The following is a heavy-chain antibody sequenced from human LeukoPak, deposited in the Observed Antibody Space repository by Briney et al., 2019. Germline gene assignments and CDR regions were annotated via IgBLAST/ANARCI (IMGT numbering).Heavy chain of an antibody. V-gene: IGHV3-48*01. Sequence: GGSLRLSCAASGFTFSTYSMNWVRQAPGKGLEWISYISHGSTRIFYADSVEGRFTVSRDDAKNALYPQMNSLRVEDTAVYYCTRDPGYSYAMDSWGQGILVTVSS. CDR1: GFTFSTYS. D-gene: IGHD5-18*01. CDR3: TRDPGYSYAMDS. CDR2: ISHGSTRI. J-gene: IGHJ4*02.